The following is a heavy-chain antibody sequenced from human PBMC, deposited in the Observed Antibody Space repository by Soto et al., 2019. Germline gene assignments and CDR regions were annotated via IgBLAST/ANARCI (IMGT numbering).Heavy chain of an antibody. V-gene: IGHV1-18*01. CDR1: GYTFTSYG. CDR2: ISAYNGNT. CDR3: ARDGFGVNYYYYGMDV. J-gene: IGHJ6*02. Sequence: ASVKVSCKASGYTFTSYGISWVRQAPGQGLEWMGWISAYNGNTNYAQKLQGRVTMTTDTSTSTAYMELRSLRSDDTAVYYCARDGFGVNYYYYGMDVWGQGTTVTVSS. D-gene: IGHD3-16*01.